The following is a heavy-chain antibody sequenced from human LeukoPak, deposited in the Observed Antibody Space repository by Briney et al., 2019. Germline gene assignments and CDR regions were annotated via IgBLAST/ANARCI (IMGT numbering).Heavy chain of an antibody. CDR1: GFTFSSYE. V-gene: IGHV3-48*03. J-gene: IGHJ4*02. Sequence: PGGSLRLSCAASGFTFSSYEMNWVRQAPGKGLEWVSYISSSGSTIYYADSVKGRFTISRDNAKNSLYLQMSSLRAEDTAVYYCTRDVGAAGYWGQGTLVTVSS. CDR2: ISSSGSTI. D-gene: IGHD6-13*01. CDR3: TRDVGAAGY.